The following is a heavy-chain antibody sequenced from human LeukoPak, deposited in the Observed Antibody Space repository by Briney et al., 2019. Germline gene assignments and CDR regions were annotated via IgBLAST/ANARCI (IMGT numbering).Heavy chain of an antibody. CDR2: IYYSGST. D-gene: IGHD5-18*01. J-gene: IGHJ4*02. Sequence: SETLSLTCTVSGGSISSGGYYWSWIRQHPGKGLEWIGYIYYSGSTYYNPSLNGRVTISVDTSKNQFSLKLSSMTAADTAVYYCARDADSYGTGLFDYWGQGTLVTVSS. CDR3: ARDADSYGTGLFDY. V-gene: IGHV4-31*03. CDR1: GGSISSGGYY.